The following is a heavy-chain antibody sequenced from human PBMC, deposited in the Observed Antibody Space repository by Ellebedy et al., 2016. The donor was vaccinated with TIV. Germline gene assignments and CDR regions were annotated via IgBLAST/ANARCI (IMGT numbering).Heavy chain of an antibody. J-gene: IGHJ6*02. CDR1: GYTFTSYW. CDR2: IYPGDFDT. CDR3: ARLSSSTWHVDYADYGMDV. D-gene: IGHD4/OR15-4a*01. V-gene: IGHV5-51*01. Sequence: GESLKISCKGSGYTFTSYWIAWVRQMPGKGLEWMGIIYPGDFDTKYSPSFQGQVIISADTSINTAYVQWSSLKASDTAIYYCARLSSSTWHVDYADYGMDVWGQGTTVTVSS.